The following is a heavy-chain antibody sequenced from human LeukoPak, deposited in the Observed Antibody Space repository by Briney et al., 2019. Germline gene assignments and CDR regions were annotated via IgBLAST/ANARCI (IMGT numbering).Heavy chain of an antibody. D-gene: IGHD3-10*01. Sequence: SETLSLTCAVYGGSFSGYYWSWIRQPPGKGLEWIGEINHSGSTNYNPSLKSRVTISVDTSKNQFSLKLSSVTAADTAVYYCARGRSRSFYGSGSYYKHWGQGTLVTVSS. CDR1: GGSFSGYY. CDR2: INHSGST. V-gene: IGHV4-34*01. CDR3: ARGRSRSFYGSGSYYKH. J-gene: IGHJ1*01.